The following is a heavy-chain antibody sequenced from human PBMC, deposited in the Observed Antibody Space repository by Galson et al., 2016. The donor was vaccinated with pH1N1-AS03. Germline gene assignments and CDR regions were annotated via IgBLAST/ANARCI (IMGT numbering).Heavy chain of an antibody. CDR1: GFTFDDYA. CDR3: TALDF. J-gene: IGHJ4*02. Sequence: SLRLSCAASGFTFDDYAMHWVRLAPGKGLEWVSGITWNSDSIGYADSVKGRFTIYRDNAQNSLYLQMNSLRSEDTALYYCTALDFWGQGTLVTVAS. V-gene: IGHV3-9*01. CDR2: ITWNSDSI.